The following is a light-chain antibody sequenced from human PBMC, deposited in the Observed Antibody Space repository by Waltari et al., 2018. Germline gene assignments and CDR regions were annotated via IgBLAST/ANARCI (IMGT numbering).Light chain of an antibody. CDR2: EAS. Sequence: DIQMTQSPSTLSASVGDRVTITCRASQSISSWLAWYQQKPGKAPKLLMYEASSLESGVPSRFSGSGSGTEFTLTISSLQPDDFATYYCQHNNSYPWTFGQGTKVDIK. CDR3: QHNNSYPWT. V-gene: IGKV1-5*03. CDR1: QSISSW. J-gene: IGKJ1*01.